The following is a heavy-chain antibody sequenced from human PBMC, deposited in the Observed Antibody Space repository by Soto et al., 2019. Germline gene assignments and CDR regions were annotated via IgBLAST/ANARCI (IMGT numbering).Heavy chain of an antibody. J-gene: IGHJ6*02. CDR3: ARDRSGYYYGMDV. V-gene: IGHV4-34*01. Sequence: QVHLQQWGAGLLKPSETLSLTCAVYGGSFSGYFWNWVRQPPGKGLEWIGEINHSGSTKYNPSLKSRVTLSVDTSKNQFSLRVFSVTAADTAVYYCARDRSGYYYGMDVWGQGTTVTVS. CDR1: GGSFSGYF. CDR2: INHSGST.